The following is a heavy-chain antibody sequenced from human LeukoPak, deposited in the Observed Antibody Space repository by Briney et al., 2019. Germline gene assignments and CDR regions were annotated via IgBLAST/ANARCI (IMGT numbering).Heavy chain of an antibody. V-gene: IGHV1-58*02. D-gene: IGHD3-10*01. CDR1: GFTFTSSA. CDR2: IVVGSGNT. Sequence: SVKVSCKASGFTFTSSAMQWVRQARGQRREWIGWIVVGSGNTNYAQKFQERVTITRDMSTSTAYMELSSLRSEDTAVYYCAAGENLLWFGESDYWGQGTLVTVSS. CDR3: AAGENLLWFGESDY. J-gene: IGHJ4*02.